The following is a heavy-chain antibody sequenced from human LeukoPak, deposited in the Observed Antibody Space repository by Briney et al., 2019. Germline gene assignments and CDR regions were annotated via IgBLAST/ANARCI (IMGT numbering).Heavy chain of an antibody. V-gene: IGHV3-21*01. D-gene: IGHD6-19*01. CDR2: ISSSSSYI. CDR3: ARDIAVANAFDI. Sequence: GGSLRLSCAASGFTFSSYSMNWVRQAPGKGLEWVSSISSSSSYIYYADSVKGRFTISRDNAKNSLYLQMNSLRAEDTAVYYCARDIAVANAFDIWGQGTMATVSS. CDR1: GFTFSSYS. J-gene: IGHJ3*02.